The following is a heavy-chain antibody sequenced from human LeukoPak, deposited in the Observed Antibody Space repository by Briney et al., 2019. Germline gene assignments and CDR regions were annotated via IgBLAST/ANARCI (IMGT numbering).Heavy chain of an antibody. D-gene: IGHD6-19*01. CDR3: ARASQWLVIDS. J-gene: IGHJ5*01. Sequence: GGSLRLSCAASGFNFSDYWMTWVRQAPGKGLEWVANIKQDESEKYYVDSLKGRFTISRDNAKNSLYLQMNSLRAEDTAVYYCARASQWLVIDSWGQGTLVTVSS. CDR2: IKQDESEK. CDR1: GFNFSDYW. V-gene: IGHV3-7*01.